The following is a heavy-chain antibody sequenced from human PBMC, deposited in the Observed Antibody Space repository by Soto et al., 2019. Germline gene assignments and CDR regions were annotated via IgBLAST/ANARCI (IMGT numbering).Heavy chain of an antibody. CDR3: AKEGNRVRGPDY. Sequence: GSLRLSCAASGFTFSSYAMHWVRQAPGKGLEYVSAISSNGGSTYYANSVKGRFTISRDNSKNTLYLQMGSLRVEDMAVYYCAKEGNRVRGPDYWGQGTLVTV. D-gene: IGHD3-10*01. CDR1: GFTFSSYA. J-gene: IGHJ4*02. CDR2: ISSNGGST. V-gene: IGHV3-64*01.